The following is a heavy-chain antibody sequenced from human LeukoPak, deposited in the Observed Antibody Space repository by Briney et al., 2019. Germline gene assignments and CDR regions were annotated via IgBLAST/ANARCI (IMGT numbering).Heavy chain of an antibody. Sequence: SETLSLTCTVSGASISDAAYYWSWIRQHPGEGLEWIVYIYYSGSTSYNPSLKSRVTISVDTSKNQFSLKLSSVTAADTAVYYCARETENSYKYYFDYWGQGTLVTVSS. CDR2: IYYSGST. CDR1: GASISDAAYY. J-gene: IGHJ4*02. CDR3: ARETENSYKYYFDY. V-gene: IGHV4-61*08. D-gene: IGHD5-18*01.